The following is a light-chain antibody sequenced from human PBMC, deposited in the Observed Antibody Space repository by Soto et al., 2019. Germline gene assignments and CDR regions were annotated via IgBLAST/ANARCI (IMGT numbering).Light chain of an antibody. V-gene: IGKV3-20*01. J-gene: IGKJ1*01. CDR2: GAS. CDR3: QQYGSSGT. CDR1: QSVGSSY. Sequence: EIVLTQSPGTLSLSPGERATLSCRASQSVGSSYLAWYQQKPGQAPRLLIYGASVRATGVPARFSGSGSGTEFTLTISRLEPEDCAVYYCQQYGSSGTFGQGTKVDIK.